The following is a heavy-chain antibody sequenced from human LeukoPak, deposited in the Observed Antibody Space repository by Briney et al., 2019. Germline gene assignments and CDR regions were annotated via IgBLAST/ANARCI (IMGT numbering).Heavy chain of an antibody. Sequence: GESLKISCKGSGYNFTTYWIAWVRQMPGKGLEWMGIIYPGDSATRYSPSFQGQVTISADKSISTAYLQWSSLKASDTAMYYCARHQGSSSWVDYWGQGTLVTVSS. CDR2: IYPGDSAT. CDR1: GYNFTTYW. D-gene: IGHD6-13*01. J-gene: IGHJ4*02. CDR3: ARHQGSSSWVDY. V-gene: IGHV5-51*01.